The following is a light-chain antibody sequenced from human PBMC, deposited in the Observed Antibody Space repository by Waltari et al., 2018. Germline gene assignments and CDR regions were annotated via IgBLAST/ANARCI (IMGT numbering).Light chain of an antibody. CDR3: TSQTTSNTLV. Sequence: QSALTQPGSVSGAPGQSITLSCTGTTSDVGGYDYVSWYQHYPGEAPKLILYDVPNRPSGVAKRFSGSKSGSTASLPISGLQAEDEALYYCTSQTTSNTLVFGGGTKVTVL. V-gene: IGLV2-14*03. CDR2: DVP. CDR1: TSDVGGYDY. J-gene: IGLJ3*02.